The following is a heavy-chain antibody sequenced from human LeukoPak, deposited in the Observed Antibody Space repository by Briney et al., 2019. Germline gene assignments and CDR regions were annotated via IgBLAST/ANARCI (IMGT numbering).Heavy chain of an antibody. CDR1: GFTFSSYW. CDR2: INPAGSET. Sequence: GGSLRLSCAASGFTFSSYWMSWVRQAPGTGLEWVANINPAGSETYYVDPVKGRFSISRDNAKNLVYLQMNSLRAEDTAVYHCARFGYVAAVDVWGQGTPVTVSS. D-gene: IGHD2-15*01. CDR3: ARFGYVAAVDV. J-gene: IGHJ4*02. V-gene: IGHV3-7*01.